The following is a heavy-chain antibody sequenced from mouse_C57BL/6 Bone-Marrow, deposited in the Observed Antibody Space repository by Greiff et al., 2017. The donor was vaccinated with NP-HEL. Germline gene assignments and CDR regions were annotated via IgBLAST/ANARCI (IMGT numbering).Heavy chain of an antibody. D-gene: IGHD3-2*02. CDR1: GFTFSDYY. CDR3: ARPDSSGYVAWFAY. J-gene: IGHJ3*01. Sequence: EVMLVESEGGLVQPGSSMKLSCTASGFTFSDYYMAWVRQVPEKGLEWVANINYDGSSTYYLDSLKSRFIISRDNAKNILYLQMSSLKSEYTATYYCARPDSSGYVAWFAYWGQGTLVTVSA. CDR2: INYDGSST. V-gene: IGHV5-16*01.